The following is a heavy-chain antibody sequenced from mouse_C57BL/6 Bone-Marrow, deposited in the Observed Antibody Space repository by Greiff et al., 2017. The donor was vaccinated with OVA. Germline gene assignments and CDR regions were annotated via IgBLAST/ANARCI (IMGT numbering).Heavy chain of an antibody. D-gene: IGHD1-1*01. CDR1: GYTFTSYW. CDR3: ARWYYGSSYVFAY. Sequence: QVHVKQSGAELAKPGASVKLSCKASGYTFTSYWMHWVKQRPGQGLEWIGYINPSSGYTKYNQKFKDKATLTADKSSSTAYMQLSSLTYEDSAVYYCARWYYGSSYVFAYWGQGTLVTVSA. CDR2: INPSSGYT. J-gene: IGHJ3*01. V-gene: IGHV1-7*01.